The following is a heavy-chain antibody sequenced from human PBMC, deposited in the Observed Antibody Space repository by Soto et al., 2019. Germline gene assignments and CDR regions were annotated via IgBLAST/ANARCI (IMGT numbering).Heavy chain of an antibody. Sequence: GGSLRLPCAASGFTFSSHAMRWVRKAPGKGLEWVSAISGSGGSTYYADSVKGRFTISRDNSKNTLYPQMNSLRAEDTAVYYCAKYEGKVRGVMDYWGQGTLVTVSS. CDR3: AKYEGKVRGVMDY. CDR1: GFTFSSHA. CDR2: ISGSGGST. D-gene: IGHD3-10*01. V-gene: IGHV3-23*01. J-gene: IGHJ4*02.